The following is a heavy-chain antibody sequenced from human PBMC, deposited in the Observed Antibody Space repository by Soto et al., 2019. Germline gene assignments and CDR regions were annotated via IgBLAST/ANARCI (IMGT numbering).Heavy chain of an antibody. CDR3: ARDSHGYCTNGVCFRYYYGMDV. J-gene: IGHJ6*02. D-gene: IGHD2-8*01. CDR1: GFTFSSYA. CDR2: ISYDGSNK. V-gene: IGHV3-30-3*01. Sequence: GGSLRLSCAASGFTFSSYAMHWVRQAPGRGLEWVAVISYDGSNKYYADSVKGRFTISRDNSKNTLYLQMNSLRAEDTAVYYCARDSHGYCTNGVCFRYYYGMDVWGQGTTGTVS.